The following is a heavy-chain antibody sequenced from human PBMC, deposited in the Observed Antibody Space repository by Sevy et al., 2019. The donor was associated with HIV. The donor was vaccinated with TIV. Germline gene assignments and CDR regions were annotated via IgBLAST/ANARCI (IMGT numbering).Heavy chain of an antibody. D-gene: IGHD3-9*01. CDR3: ARDPNTYYDILTGYPPKTYNWFDP. Sequence: SETLSLTCTVSGYSISSGYYWGWIRQPPGKGLEWIGSIYHSGSTYYNPSLKSRVTISVDTSKNQFSLKLSSVTAADTAVYYCARDPNTYYDILTGYPPKTYNWFDPWGQGTLVTVSS. CDR2: IYHSGST. CDR1: GYSISSGYY. V-gene: IGHV4-38-2*02. J-gene: IGHJ5*02.